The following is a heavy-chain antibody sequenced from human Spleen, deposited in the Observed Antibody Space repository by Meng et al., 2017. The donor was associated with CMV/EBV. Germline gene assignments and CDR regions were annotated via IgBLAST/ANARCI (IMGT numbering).Heavy chain of an antibody. CDR2: IYWNDDK. V-gene: IGHV2-5*01. CDR1: FSLSPSGVG. Sequence: FSLSPSGVGVGWIRQPPGKALEWLAVIYWNDDKRYSPSLKSRLTITKDTSKNQVVLTMTNMDPVDTATYYCAHRRSRGVHPENWFDPWGQGTLVTVSS. CDR3: AHRRSRGVHPENWFDP. D-gene: IGHD3-10*01. J-gene: IGHJ5*02.